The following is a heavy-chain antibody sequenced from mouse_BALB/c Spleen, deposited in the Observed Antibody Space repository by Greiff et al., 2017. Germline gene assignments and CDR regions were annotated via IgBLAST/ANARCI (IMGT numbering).Heavy chain of an antibody. Sequence: EVQRVESGGGLVQPGGSRKLSCAASGFTFSSFGMHWVRQAPEKGLEWVAYISSGSSTIYYADTVKGRFTISRDNPKNTLFLQMTSLRSEDTAMYYCARGPNYGSSYSWFAYWGQGTLVTVSA. D-gene: IGHD1-1*01. CDR1: GFTFSSFG. V-gene: IGHV5-17*02. J-gene: IGHJ3*01. CDR3: ARGPNYGSSYSWFAY. CDR2: ISSGSSTI.